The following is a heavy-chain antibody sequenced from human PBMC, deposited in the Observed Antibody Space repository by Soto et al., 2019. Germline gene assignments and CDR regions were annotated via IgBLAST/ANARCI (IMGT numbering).Heavy chain of an antibody. D-gene: IGHD6-13*01. V-gene: IGHV3-21*01. CDR1: GLSFSTYG. Sequence: EVQLVESGGGLVKPGGSLRLSCAASGLSFSTYGMNWVRQAPGKGLEWVSSISSGGEYLDYGDSVKGRLTISRDNAKNSLYLQLDSLRVEDTAVYYCATDRAAGAVMGVWGQGTTVTVSS. CDR3: ATDRAAGAVMGV. J-gene: IGHJ6*02. CDR2: ISSGGEYL.